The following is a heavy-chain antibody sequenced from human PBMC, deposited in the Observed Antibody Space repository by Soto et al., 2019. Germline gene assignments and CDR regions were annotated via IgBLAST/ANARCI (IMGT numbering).Heavy chain of an antibody. V-gene: IGHV4-61*01. CDR3: ARAAVAGSGNWFDP. CDR2: IYYSGST. CDR1: GGSVSSGSYY. D-gene: IGHD6-19*01. Sequence: QVQLQESGPGLVKPSETLSLTCTVSGGSVSSGSYYWSWIRQPPWKGLEWIGYIYYSGSTNYNPSLKSRVTRSVDTSKKQFSLKLSSVTAADTAVYYCARAAVAGSGNWFDPWGQGTLVTVSS. J-gene: IGHJ5*02.